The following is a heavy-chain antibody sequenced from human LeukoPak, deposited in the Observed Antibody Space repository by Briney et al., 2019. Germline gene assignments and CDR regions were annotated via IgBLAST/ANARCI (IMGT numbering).Heavy chain of an antibody. CDR2: INSDGSST. V-gene: IGHV3-74*01. CDR1: GFTFSSYW. Sequence: GGSLRPSCAASGFTFSSYWMHWVRQAPGKGLVWVSRINSDGSSTSYADSVKGRFTISRDNAKNTLYLQMNSLRAEDTAVYYCASLGYSSSSEVCYWGQGTLVTVSS. D-gene: IGHD6-6*01. CDR3: ASLGYSSSSEVCY. J-gene: IGHJ4*02.